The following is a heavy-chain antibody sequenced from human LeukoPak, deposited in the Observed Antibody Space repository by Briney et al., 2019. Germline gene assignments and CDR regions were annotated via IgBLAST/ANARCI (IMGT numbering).Heavy chain of an antibody. V-gene: IGHV3-7*01. CDR1: GFPFSRYW. CDR3: ARDSGHSWSEHNLRGPSR. D-gene: IGHD3-3*02. J-gene: IGHJ4*02. Sequence: GGSLRLSCAASGFPFSRYWMSWVRQAPGKGLEWVANIKPDGSERHYVDSVKGRFTISRDNAQNSLYLQMSSLRAEDTAVYYCARDSGHSWSEHNLRGPSRWGQGTLVTVSS. CDR2: IKPDGSER.